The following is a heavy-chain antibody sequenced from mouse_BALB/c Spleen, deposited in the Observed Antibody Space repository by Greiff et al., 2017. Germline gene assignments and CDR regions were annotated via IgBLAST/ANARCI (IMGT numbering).Heavy chain of an antibody. CDR3: ARDGGSAMDY. CDR2: IWAGGST. J-gene: IGHJ4*01. CDR1: GFSLTSYG. Sequence: VQGVESGPGLVAPSQSLSITCTVSGFSLTSYGVHWVRQPPGKGLEWLGVIWAGGSTNYNSALMSRLSISKDNSKSQVFLKMNSLQTDDTAMYYCARDGGSAMDYWGQGTSVTVSS. V-gene: IGHV2-9*02.